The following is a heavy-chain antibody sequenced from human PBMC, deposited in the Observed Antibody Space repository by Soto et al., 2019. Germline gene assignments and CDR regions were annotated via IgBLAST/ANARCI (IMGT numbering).Heavy chain of an antibody. CDR3: ATPTVRDYYSYYGMDV. V-gene: IGHV1-46*03. CDR2: INPSGGST. Sequence: QVQLVQSGAEVKKPGASVKVSCKASGYTFTSSDMHWVRQAPGQGLELMGIINPSGGSTSYAQKFQGRVTMTRDTSTSTVYMELSSLRSEDTAVYYCATPTVRDYYSYYGMDVWGQGTTVTVSS. CDR1: GYTFTSSD. J-gene: IGHJ6*02.